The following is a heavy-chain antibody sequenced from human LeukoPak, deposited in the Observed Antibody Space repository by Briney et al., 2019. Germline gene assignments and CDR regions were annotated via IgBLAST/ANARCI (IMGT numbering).Heavy chain of an antibody. CDR1: GFTFSSYA. Sequence: GGSLRLSCAASGFTFSSYAMSWVRQAPGKGLEWVAVIWHDGGNKYYADSVKGRFTISRDNCKNTLFLQMNSLRIEDTGLYYCTTRRLDSNGHDDWGQGTLVTVST. V-gene: IGHV3-33*08. CDR3: TTRRLDSNGHDD. D-gene: IGHD3-22*01. CDR2: IWHDGGNK. J-gene: IGHJ4*02.